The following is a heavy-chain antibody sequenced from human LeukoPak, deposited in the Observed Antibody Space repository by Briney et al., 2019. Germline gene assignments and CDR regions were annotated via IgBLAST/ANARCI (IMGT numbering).Heavy chain of an antibody. V-gene: IGHV3-30*04. CDR3: ARVSGYDFIGRDY. CDR1: GFTFSSYA. D-gene: IGHD5-12*01. CDR2: ISYDGSNK. J-gene: IGHJ4*02. Sequence: GRSLRLSCAASGFTFSSYAMHWVRQAPGKGLEWVAVISYDGSNKYYADSVKGRFTISRDNSKNTLYLQMNSLRAEDTAVYYCARVSGYDFIGRDYWGQGTLVTVSS.